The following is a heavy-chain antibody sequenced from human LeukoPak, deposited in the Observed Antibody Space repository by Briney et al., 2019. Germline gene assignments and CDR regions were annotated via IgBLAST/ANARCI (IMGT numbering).Heavy chain of an antibody. D-gene: IGHD5-24*01. V-gene: IGHV4-4*02. CDR1: GGSISSSNW. CDR2: IYHSGST. J-gene: IGHJ4*02. CDR3: ARLSGEMATIRGPGVFDY. Sequence: SETLSLTCAVSGGSISSSNWWSWVRQPPGKGLEWIGEIYHSGSTYYNPSLKSRVTISVDRSKNQFSLKLSSVTAADTAVYYCARLSGEMATIRGPGVFDYWGQGTLVTVSS.